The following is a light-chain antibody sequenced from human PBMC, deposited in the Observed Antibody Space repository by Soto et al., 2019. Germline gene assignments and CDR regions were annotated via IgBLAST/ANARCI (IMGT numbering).Light chain of an antibody. Sequence: EIVLTQSPGTLSLSPGERATLSCRASQSVSNSYLAWYQQKPGQAPRLLIYSASSRATGIPDRFSASGSGTDFTLTNSRLEPEDFAVYYCQQYGSALYTFGQGTKLEIK. CDR2: SAS. V-gene: IGKV3-20*01. CDR3: QQYGSALYT. J-gene: IGKJ2*01. CDR1: QSVSNSY.